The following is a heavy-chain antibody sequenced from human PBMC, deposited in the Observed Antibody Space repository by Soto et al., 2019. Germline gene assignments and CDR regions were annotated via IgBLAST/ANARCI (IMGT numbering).Heavy chain of an antibody. CDR3: AKDRPRTYYDILTGQAFDY. J-gene: IGHJ4*02. V-gene: IGHV3-23*01. Sequence: GGSLRLSCAASGFTFSSYAMSWVRQAPGKGLEWVSAISGSGGSTYYADSVKGRFTISRDNSKNTLYLQMNSLRAEDTAVYYCAKDRPRTYYDILTGQAFDYWGQGTLVTVSS. D-gene: IGHD3-9*01. CDR1: GFTFSSYA. CDR2: ISGSGGST.